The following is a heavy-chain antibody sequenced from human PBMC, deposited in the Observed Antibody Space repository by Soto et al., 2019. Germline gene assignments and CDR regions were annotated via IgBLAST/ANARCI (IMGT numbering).Heavy chain of an antibody. CDR1: GYTFTTYY. D-gene: IGHD3-22*01. Sequence: SVKVSCKASGYTFTTYYIHWVRQAPGQGLEWMGGIIPIFGTANYAQKFQGRVTITADESTSTAYMELSSLRSEDTAVYYCASGITMIVVVIPGDYYYGMDVRGQGTTVTVSS. CDR2: IIPIFGTA. CDR3: ASGITMIVVVIPGDYYYGMDV. V-gene: IGHV1-69*13. J-gene: IGHJ6*02.